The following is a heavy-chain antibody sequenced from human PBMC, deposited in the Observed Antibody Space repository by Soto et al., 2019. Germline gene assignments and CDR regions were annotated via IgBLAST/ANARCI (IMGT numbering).Heavy chain of an antibody. CDR1: GFTFSDYY. CDR2: ISSSGSTI. Sequence: GGSLRLSCAASGFTFSDYYMSWIRQAPGKGLEWVSYISSSGSTIYYADSVKGRFTISRDNAKNSLYLQMNSLRAEDTAVYYCARERSPWIQLWTDAFDIWGQGTMVTVSS. V-gene: IGHV3-11*01. D-gene: IGHD5-18*01. CDR3: ARERSPWIQLWTDAFDI. J-gene: IGHJ3*02.